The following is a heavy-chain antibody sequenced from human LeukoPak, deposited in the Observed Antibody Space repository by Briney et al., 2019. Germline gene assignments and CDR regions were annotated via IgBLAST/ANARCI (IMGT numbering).Heavy chain of an antibody. D-gene: IGHD3-3*01. J-gene: IGHJ4*02. CDR3: AKISGYDFWSGYYNTYFDY. CDR2: ISGSGGST. Sequence: GGPLRLSCAASGFTFSSYGMSWVRQAPGKGLEWVSAISGSGGSTYYADSVKGRFTISRDNSKNTLYLQMNSLRAEDTAVYYCAKISGYDFWSGYYNTYFDYWGQGTLVTVSS. CDR1: GFTFSSYG. V-gene: IGHV3-23*01.